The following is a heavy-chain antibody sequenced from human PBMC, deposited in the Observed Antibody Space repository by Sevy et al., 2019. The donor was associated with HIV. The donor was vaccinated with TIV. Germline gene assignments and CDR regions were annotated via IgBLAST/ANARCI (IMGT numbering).Heavy chain of an antibody. Sequence: GESLKISCAASGFTFSSFVMGWVRQAPGKGLDWISVISGTGDHTYYADSVKGRFTISRDNSKNTLFLQMNSLRAEDTAIFYCAKKMGGGSGMAFLVDYWGQGTLVTVSS. J-gene: IGHJ4*02. D-gene: IGHD2-8*01. CDR3: AKKMGGGSGMAFLVDY. CDR1: GFTFSSFV. CDR2: ISGTGDHT. V-gene: IGHV3-23*01.